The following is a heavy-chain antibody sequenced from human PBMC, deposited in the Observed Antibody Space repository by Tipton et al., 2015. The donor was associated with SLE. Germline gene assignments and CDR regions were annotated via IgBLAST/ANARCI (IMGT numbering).Heavy chain of an antibody. CDR2: IYYSGST. CDR3: ARDRFTTTYYYDSSGYDKGDYYFDY. D-gene: IGHD3-22*01. J-gene: IGHJ4*02. CDR1: GGSISSSSYY. Sequence: TLSLTCTVSGGSISSSSYYWGWIRQPPGKGLEWIGSIYYSGSTYYNPSLKSRVTISVDTSKNQFSLKLSSVTAADTAVYYCARDRFTTTYYYDSSGYDKGDYYFDYWGQGTLVTVSS. V-gene: IGHV4-39*07.